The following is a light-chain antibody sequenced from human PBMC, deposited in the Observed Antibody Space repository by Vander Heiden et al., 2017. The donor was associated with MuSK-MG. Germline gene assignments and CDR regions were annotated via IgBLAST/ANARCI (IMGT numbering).Light chain of an antibody. CDR1: KLGDKY. V-gene: IGLV3-1*01. Sequence: SYELTQPPSVSVSPGQTASITCSGDKLGDKYACWYQQKPGQSPVLVIYQDSKRTSGIPERFSGSNSGNTATLTISGTQAMDEADYDCQAWDSSTVVFGGGTKLTVL. CDR3: QAWDSSTVV. J-gene: IGLJ2*01. CDR2: QDS.